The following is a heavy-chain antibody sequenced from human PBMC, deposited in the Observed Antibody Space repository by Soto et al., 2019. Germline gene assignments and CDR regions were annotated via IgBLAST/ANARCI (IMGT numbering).Heavy chain of an antibody. CDR3: AREEGDGNYYYYGVDV. V-gene: IGHV4-4*02. CDR1: GDSISSSNW. CDR2: IFHSGST. Sequence: QVQLQESGPGLVKPSGTLSLTCAVSGDSISSSNWWSWVRQSPEKGLEWIGQIFHSGSTNYNPSLKSRVTISVDKSKNQFSLKMNSVTAADTAVYYCAREEGDGNYYYYGVDVWGQVTTVTVSS. D-gene: IGHD2-21*02. J-gene: IGHJ6*02.